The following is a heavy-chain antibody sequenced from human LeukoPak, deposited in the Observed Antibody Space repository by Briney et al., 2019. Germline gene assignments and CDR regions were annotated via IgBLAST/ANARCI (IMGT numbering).Heavy chain of an antibody. CDR3: ARETRRGDAFDI. J-gene: IGHJ3*02. CDR2: ISSNGGST. CDR1: GFNFSYYA. Sequence: GGSLRLSCAASGFNFSYYAMHWVRQAPGKRLEYVSAISSNGGSTYYANSVKGRFTISRDKSKNTVYLKMGSLRAEDMAVYYCARETRRGDAFDIWGQGTMVTVSS. V-gene: IGHV3-64*01. D-gene: IGHD3-16*01.